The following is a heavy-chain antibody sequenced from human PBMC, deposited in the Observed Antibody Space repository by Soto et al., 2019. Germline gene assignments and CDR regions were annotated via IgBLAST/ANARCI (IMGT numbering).Heavy chain of an antibody. D-gene: IGHD3-10*01. Sequence: ASVKVSCKASGYTFTSYAMHWVRQAPGQRLEWMGWINAGNGNTKYSQKFQGRVTITRDTSASTAYMELSSLRSEDTAVYYCARDLAETPWRITMVRGVIGRNWFDPWGQGTLVTVSS. J-gene: IGHJ5*02. V-gene: IGHV1-3*01. CDR2: INAGNGNT. CDR3: ARDLAETPWRITMVRGVIGRNWFDP. CDR1: GYTFTSYA.